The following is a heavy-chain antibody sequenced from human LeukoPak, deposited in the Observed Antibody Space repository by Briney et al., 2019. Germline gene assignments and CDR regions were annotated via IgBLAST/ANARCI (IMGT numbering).Heavy chain of an antibody. Sequence: PGGSLRLSCAASGFTFNKYAMNWVRQAPGKGLEWVGRIKSKPDGGTTDYAAPVKGRFTISRDDSKNMLYLQMNSLTTEDTAVYYCTTYYYDSSGHPYLDYWGQGTLVTVSS. J-gene: IGHJ4*02. CDR3: TTYYYDSSGHPYLDY. V-gene: IGHV3-15*07. CDR1: GFTFNKYA. D-gene: IGHD3-22*01. CDR2: IKSKPDGGTT.